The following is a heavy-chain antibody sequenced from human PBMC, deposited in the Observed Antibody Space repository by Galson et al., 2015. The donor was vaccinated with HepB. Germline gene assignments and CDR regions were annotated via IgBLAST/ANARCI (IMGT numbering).Heavy chain of an antibody. CDR2: IKSKTDGGTT. Sequence: SLRLSCAASGFTFSNAWMSWVRQAPGKGLEWVGRIKSKTDGGTTDYAAPVKGRFTISRDDSKNTLYLQMNSLKTEDTAVYYCTTNQFVELRYFDWLSYYYYYGMDVWGQGTTVTVSS. CDR3: TTNQFVELRYFDWLSYYYYYGMDV. J-gene: IGHJ6*02. D-gene: IGHD3-9*01. CDR1: GFTFSNAW. V-gene: IGHV3-15*01.